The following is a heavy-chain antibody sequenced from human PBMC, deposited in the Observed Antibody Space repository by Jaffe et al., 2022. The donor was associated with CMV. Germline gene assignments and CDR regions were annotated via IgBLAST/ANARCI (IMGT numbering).Heavy chain of an antibody. J-gene: IGHJ4*02. CDR1: GFTFGDYA. CDR2: IRSKAYGGTT. D-gene: IGHD3-22*01. CDR3: TSRPSYYYDSSGLRGDY. Sequence: EVQLVESGGGLVKPGRSLRLSCTASGFTFGDYAMSWFRQAPGKGLEWVGFIRSKAYGGTTEYAASVKGRFTISRDDSKSIAYLQMNSLKTEDTAVYYCTSRPSYYYDSSGLRGDYWGQGTLVTVSS. V-gene: IGHV3-49*05.